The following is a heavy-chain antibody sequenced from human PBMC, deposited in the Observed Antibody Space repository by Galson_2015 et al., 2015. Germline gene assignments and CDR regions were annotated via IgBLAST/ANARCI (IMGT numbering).Heavy chain of an antibody. J-gene: IGHJ1*01. CDR2: ISSSSSYI. CDR3: ARDTSSMTTVTPGYFQH. Sequence: SLRLSCAASGFTFSSYRMNWVRQAPGKGLEWVSSISSSSSYIYYADSVKGRFTISRDNAKNSLYLQMNSLRAEDTAVYYCARDTSSMTTVTPGYFQHWGQGTLVTVSS. D-gene: IGHD4-17*01. V-gene: IGHV3-21*01. CDR1: GFTFSSYR.